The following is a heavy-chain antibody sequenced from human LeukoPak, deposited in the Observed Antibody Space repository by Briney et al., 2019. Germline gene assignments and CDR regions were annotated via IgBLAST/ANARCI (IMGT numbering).Heavy chain of an antibody. CDR2: LYPDGRT. J-gene: IGHJ4*02. CDR3: AKAKGWYGEGYFDY. Sequence: GGSLRLSCAASGFAVSSNYMNWVRQAPGKGLEWVSVLYPDGRTYYADSVKGRFTISRDVPKNTLFLQMTSLRAEDTAVYYCAKAKGWYGEGYFDYWGQGTLVTVSS. D-gene: IGHD3-10*01. V-gene: IGHV3-53*01. CDR1: GFAVSSNY.